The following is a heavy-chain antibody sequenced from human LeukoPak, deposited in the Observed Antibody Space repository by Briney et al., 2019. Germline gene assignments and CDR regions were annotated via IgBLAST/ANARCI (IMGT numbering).Heavy chain of an antibody. J-gene: IGHJ4*02. V-gene: IGHV3-21*04. CDR2: ISSSSSYI. D-gene: IGHD3-9*01. CDR3: AKASTNYDILTGYYAREFDY. Sequence: PGGSLRLSCAASGFTFSTYWMSWVRQAPGKGLEWVSSISSSSSYIYYADSVKGRFTISGDNAKNSLYLQMNSLRAEDTAVYYCAKASTNYDILTGYYAREFDYWGQGTLVTVSS. CDR1: GFTFSTYW.